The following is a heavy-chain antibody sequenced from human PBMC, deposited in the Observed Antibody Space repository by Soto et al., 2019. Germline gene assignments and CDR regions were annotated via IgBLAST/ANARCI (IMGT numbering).Heavy chain of an antibody. Sequence: SVKVSCKASGGTFSSYTISWVRQAPGQGLEWMGRIIPILGIANYAQKFQGRVTITADKSTSTAYMELSSLRSEDTAVYYCASFLAVAGNYFDYWGQGTLVTVSS. CDR2: IIPILGIA. D-gene: IGHD6-19*01. CDR3: ASFLAVAGNYFDY. V-gene: IGHV1-69*02. J-gene: IGHJ4*02. CDR1: GGTFSSYT.